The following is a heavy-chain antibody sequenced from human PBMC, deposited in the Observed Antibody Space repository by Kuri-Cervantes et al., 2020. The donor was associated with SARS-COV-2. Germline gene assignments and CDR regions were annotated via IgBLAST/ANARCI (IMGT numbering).Heavy chain of an antibody. V-gene: IGHV1-18*01. D-gene: IGHD6-19*01. CDR1: GYTSTTYG. CDR2: SSGYNGNT. Sequence: ASVKVSCKASGYTSTTYGITWVRHAPGQGLEWMGWSSGYNGNTNYAQKLQGRVTMTTDTSTSTAYMELRSLRSDDTAVYYCARPLGGIAVLAFDIWGQGKRVTCSS. J-gene: IGHJ3*02. CDR3: ARPLGGIAVLAFDI.